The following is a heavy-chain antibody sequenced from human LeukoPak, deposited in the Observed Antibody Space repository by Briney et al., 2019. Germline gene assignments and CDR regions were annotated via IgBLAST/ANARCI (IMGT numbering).Heavy chain of an antibody. Sequence: GESLKISCKGSGYSFTNYWIGWVRQMPGKGLEWMGIIYPGDSDTRYSPSFQDQVTISADKSISTAYLQWSSLKASGTAMYYCARRRAAAINWFDPWGQGTLVTVSS. CDR3: ARRRAAAINWFDP. CDR2: IYPGDSDT. V-gene: IGHV5-51*01. CDR1: GYSFTNYW. J-gene: IGHJ5*02. D-gene: IGHD6-13*01.